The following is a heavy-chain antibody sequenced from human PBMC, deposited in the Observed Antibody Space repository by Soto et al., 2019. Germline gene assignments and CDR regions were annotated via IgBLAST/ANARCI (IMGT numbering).Heavy chain of an antibody. CDR1: GGTFSSYA. CDR3: AGRYCSSTSCYEYYYYYGMDV. CDR2: IIPIFGTA. V-gene: IGHV1-69*01. D-gene: IGHD2-2*01. Sequence: QVQLVQSGAEVKKPGSSVKVSCKASGGTFSSYAISWVRQAPGQGLEWMGGIIPIFGTANYAQKFQGRVTITADESTSTAYMELSRLRSEDTAVYYCAGRYCSSTSCYEYYYYYGMDVWGQGTTVTVSS. J-gene: IGHJ6*02.